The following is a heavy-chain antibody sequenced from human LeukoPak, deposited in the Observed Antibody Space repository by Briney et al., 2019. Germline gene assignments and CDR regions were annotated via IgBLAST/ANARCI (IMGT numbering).Heavy chain of an antibody. D-gene: IGHD3-10*01. Sequence: GGSLRLSCAASGFTFSSYAMSWVRHAPGQGLEWVSAISGSGGSTYYADSVKGRFTISRDNSKNTLYLQMNSLRAEDTAVYYCAKIMWGSGSYYPTDFDYWGQGTLVTVSS. CDR2: ISGSGGST. V-gene: IGHV3-23*01. J-gene: IGHJ4*02. CDR1: GFTFSSYA. CDR3: AKIMWGSGSYYPTDFDY.